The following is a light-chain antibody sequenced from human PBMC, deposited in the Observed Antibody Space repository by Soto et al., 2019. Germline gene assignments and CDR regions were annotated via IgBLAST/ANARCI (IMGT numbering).Light chain of an antibody. Sequence: DIQMTQSPSTLSASVGDRVTITCRASQYMTNWLAWYQQKPGKAPKLLIYDASTLESGVPSRFSGSGYGTEFTLTISSLQPDDFATYYCHQYSRSPVTFSPLTFGGGSKVEI. V-gene: IGKV1-5*01. CDR1: QYMTNW. CDR2: DAS. CDR3: HQYSRSPVTFSPLT. J-gene: IGKJ4*01.